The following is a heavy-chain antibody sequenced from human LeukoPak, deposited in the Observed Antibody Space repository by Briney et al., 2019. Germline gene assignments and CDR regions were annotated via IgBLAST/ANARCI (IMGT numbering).Heavy chain of an antibody. D-gene: IGHD6-19*01. J-gene: IGHJ4*02. CDR2: IYFNGIT. Sequence: PSETLSLTCSVAGGLISSSTTYYCALLRQPPGKGLAWTRSIYFNGITYYNTSLETRPTASVDTYNNPFSLRLTSLSAADTAVYYCARRPVVNRGAVASNFDYWGQGTLVTVSS. CDR1: GGLISSSTTYY. V-gene: IGHV4-39*02. CDR3: ARRPVVNRGAVASNFDY.